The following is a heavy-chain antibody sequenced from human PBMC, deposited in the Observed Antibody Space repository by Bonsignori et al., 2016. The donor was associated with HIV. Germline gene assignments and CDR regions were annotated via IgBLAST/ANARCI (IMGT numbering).Heavy chain of an antibody. Sequence: WIRQPQEGLELVCMISTTGVYTYYADSVKGRFTISRDNPNNTMYMQMNSLRAEDTAVYYCTTKAVGAYPFDYWGQGTRVTVSS. D-gene: IGHD1-26*01. J-gene: IGHJ4*02. CDR2: ISTTGVYT. CDR3: TTKAVGAYPFDY. V-gene: IGHV3-23*01.